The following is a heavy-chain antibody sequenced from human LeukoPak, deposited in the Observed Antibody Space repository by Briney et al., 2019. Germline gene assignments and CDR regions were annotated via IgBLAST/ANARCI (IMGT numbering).Heavy chain of an antibody. Sequence: GGSLRLSCAASGFTFSSYDMNWLRQAPGKGLEWVSYISTSGSTIYYADSVKGRFTISRDNAKNSLYLQMNSLRAEDTAVYYCARDIDWLDCWGQGTLVTVSS. D-gene: IGHD2-15*01. CDR3: ARDIDWLDC. J-gene: IGHJ5*01. V-gene: IGHV3-48*03. CDR1: GFTFSSYD. CDR2: ISTSGSTI.